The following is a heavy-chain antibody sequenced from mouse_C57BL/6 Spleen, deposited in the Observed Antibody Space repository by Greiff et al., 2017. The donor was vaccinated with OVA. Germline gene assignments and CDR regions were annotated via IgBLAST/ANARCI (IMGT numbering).Heavy chain of an antibody. CDR3: ARFTTVVERPYFDY. CDR2: IRNKANGYTT. Sequence: EVHLVESGGGLVQPGGSLSLSCAASGFTFTDYYMSWVRQPPGKALEWLGFIRNKANGYTTEYSASVKGRFTISRDNSQSILYLQMSALRAEDSATYYCARFTTVVERPYFDYWGQGTTLTVSS. J-gene: IGHJ2*01. D-gene: IGHD1-1*01. V-gene: IGHV7-3*01. CDR1: GFTFTDYY.